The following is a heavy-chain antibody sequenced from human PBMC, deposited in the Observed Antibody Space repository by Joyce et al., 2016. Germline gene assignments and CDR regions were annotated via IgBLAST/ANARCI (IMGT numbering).Heavy chain of an antibody. CDR3: ARGPSSGSYYRN. D-gene: IGHD1-26*01. V-gene: IGHV4-34*01. J-gene: IGHJ4*02. CDR2: IYHSGYT. CDR1: GGFFSGYY. Sequence: QVQLQQWGAGLLKPSETLSLTCAVYGGFFSGYYWNWIRQPPGKGLEWIGEIYHSGYTNYNPSLKSRIIISVDTSGNRFSLKLRSVTAADTAVYYCARGPSSGSYYRNWGQGTLVTVSS.